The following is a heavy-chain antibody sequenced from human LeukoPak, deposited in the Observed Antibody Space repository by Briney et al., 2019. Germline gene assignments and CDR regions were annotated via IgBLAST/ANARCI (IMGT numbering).Heavy chain of an antibody. V-gene: IGHV3-23*01. Sequence: GGSLRLSCVASGFTFSSYAMSWPRQAPGKGLEWVSAIIGSGSSTYYADSVKGRFTISRDNSKNTLFLQMNSLRAEDSAEYYCAKDRAQQLVLGFWGQGTLVTVSS. D-gene: IGHD6-13*01. CDR1: GFTFSSYA. J-gene: IGHJ4*02. CDR2: IIGSGSST. CDR3: AKDRAQQLVLGF.